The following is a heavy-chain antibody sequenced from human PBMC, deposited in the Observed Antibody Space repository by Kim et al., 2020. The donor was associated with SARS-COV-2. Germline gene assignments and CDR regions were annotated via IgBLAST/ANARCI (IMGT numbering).Heavy chain of an antibody. CDR1: GFTFINYD. Sequence: GGSLRLSCAASGFTFINYDMSWVRQAPGKGLEWVSAISGSGYSTYYADSVKGRFTISRDNSKSTLSLQMNGLRAEDTAVYFCAKRYYYNRAYYYAMDVWGQGTTVTVSS. J-gene: IGHJ6*02. CDR2: ISGSGYST. CDR3: AKRYYYNRAYYYAMDV. V-gene: IGHV3-23*01. D-gene: IGHD3-22*01.